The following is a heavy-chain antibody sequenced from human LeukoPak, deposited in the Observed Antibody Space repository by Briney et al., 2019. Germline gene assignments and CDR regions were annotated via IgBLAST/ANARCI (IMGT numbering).Heavy chain of an antibody. J-gene: IGHJ5*02. CDR3: ARGGGYCSSTSCYRKKSKNWFDP. V-gene: IGHV4-34*01. CDR2: INHSGST. CDR1: GGSFSGYY. D-gene: IGHD2-2*01. Sequence: PSETLSLPCAVYGGSFSGYYWSWIRQPPGKGLEWIGEINHSGSTNYNPSLKSRVTISVDTSKNQFSLKLSSVTAADTAVYYCARGGGYCSSTSCYRKKSKNWFDPWGQGTLVTVSS.